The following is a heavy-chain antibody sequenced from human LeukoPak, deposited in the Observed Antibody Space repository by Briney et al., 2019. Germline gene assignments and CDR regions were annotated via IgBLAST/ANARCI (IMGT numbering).Heavy chain of an antibody. CDR2: INHSGST. Sequence: SETLSLTCAVYGGSFSGYYWSWIRQPPGKGLEWIGEINHSGSTNYNPSLKSRVTISVDTSKNQFSLKLSSVTAADTAVYYCAKVGSLSRGRNWVDPWGQGTLVTVSS. CDR1: GGSFSGYY. J-gene: IGHJ5*02. D-gene: IGHD2-15*01. V-gene: IGHV4-34*01. CDR3: AKVGSLSRGRNWVDP.